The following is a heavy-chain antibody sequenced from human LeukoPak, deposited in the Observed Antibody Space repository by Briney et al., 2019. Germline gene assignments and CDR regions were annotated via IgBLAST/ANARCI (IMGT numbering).Heavy chain of an antibody. J-gene: IGHJ4*02. Sequence: GGSLRLSCAASGFTFSAYYMSWIRQAPGKGLEWVSYITSGSLYTNYADSVKGRFTISRDNAKNSLYLQMNSLRAEDTAVYYCARGMYDYGDSLVTSYLDFWGQGALVTVSS. V-gene: IGHV3-11*05. CDR3: ARGMYDYGDSLVTSYLDF. CDR2: ITSGSLYT. D-gene: IGHD4-17*01. CDR1: GFTFSAYY.